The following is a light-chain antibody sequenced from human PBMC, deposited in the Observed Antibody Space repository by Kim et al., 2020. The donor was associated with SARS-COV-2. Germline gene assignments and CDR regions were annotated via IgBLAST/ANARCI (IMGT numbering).Light chain of an antibody. J-gene: IGLJ3*02. V-gene: IGLV1-47*01. CDR3: AAWDDSLSAWV. CDR2: TTD. CDR1: NSNIGNQT. Sequence: ELTQPPSASGTPGQRVTISCSGRNSNIGNQTVYWYQQFPGTAPKLLIYTTDQRPSGVPDRFSGSKSGTSASLAISGLRSEDEADYYCAAWDDSLSAWVLGGGTQLTVL.